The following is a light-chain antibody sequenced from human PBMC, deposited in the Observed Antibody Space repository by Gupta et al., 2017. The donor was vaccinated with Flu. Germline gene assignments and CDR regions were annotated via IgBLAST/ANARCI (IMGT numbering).Light chain of an antibody. CDR2: EGS. Sequence: QSALTQPASVSGSPGRSLTISCTGTSSDVGRFNLVSWYQQHPAKAPKLIIYEGSRRPAGVSNRFSGSKSGNTASLTISGLQAEDDADYYCCSDAGSDVYVFGTGTKVTVL. J-gene: IGLJ1*01. CDR1: SSDVGRFNL. CDR3: CSDAGSDVYV. V-gene: IGLV2-23*01.